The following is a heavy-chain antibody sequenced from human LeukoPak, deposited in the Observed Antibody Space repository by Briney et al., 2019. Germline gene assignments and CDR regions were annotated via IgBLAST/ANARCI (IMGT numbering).Heavy chain of an antibody. V-gene: IGHV3-20*04. D-gene: IGHD5/OR15-5a*01. CDR3: ARAATYDIVSLFDP. CDR2: INGDGSST. CDR1: GFTFDDYG. J-gene: IGHJ5*02. Sequence: PGGSLRLSCAASGFTFDDYGMSWVRQAPGKGLEWVSGINGDGSSTTYADSVKGRFTISRDNAKNTLYLQMNSLRAEDTAVYYCARAATYDIVSLFDPWGQGTLVTVSS.